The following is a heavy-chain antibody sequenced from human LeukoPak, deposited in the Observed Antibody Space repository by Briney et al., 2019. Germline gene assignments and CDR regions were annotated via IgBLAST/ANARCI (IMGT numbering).Heavy chain of an antibody. V-gene: IGHV4-59*08. CDR3: ARLGTHGDYLNP. CDR1: GGSISTYY. D-gene: IGHD4-17*01. Sequence: SETLPLTCTVSGGSISTYYWSWIRQPPGKGLEWLGYIYYSGTTNYNPSLKSRVIISLDTSKSQFSLKLNSVTAADTAVYYCARLGTHGDYLNPWGQGTLVTVSS. CDR2: IYYSGTT. J-gene: IGHJ5*02.